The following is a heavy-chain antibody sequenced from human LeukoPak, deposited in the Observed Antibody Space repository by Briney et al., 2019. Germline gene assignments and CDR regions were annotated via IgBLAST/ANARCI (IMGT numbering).Heavy chain of an antibody. CDR2: IYPGDSDT. CDR3: ARGSSSSWAYYYYYGMDV. J-gene: IGHJ6*02. Sequence: GESLKISCKASGYTFTNYWIGWVRQMPGKGLEWMGIIYPGDSDTRYSPSFQGQVTISADKSISTAYLQWSSLKASDTAMYYCARGSSSSWAYYYYYGMDVWGQGTTVTVSS. D-gene: IGHD6-13*01. CDR1: GYTFTNYW. V-gene: IGHV5-51*01.